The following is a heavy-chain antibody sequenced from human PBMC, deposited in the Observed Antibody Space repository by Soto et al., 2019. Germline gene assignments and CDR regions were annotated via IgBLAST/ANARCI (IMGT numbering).Heavy chain of an antibody. CDR2: ISYDGSNK. Sequence: QVQLVESGGGVVQPGRSLRLSCAASGFTFSSYGMHWVRKAPGKGLEWVAVISYDGSNKYYADSVKGRFTISRDNSKNTLYLQMNSLRAEDTAVYYCAKDIAIAPFDPWGQGTLVTVSS. J-gene: IGHJ5*02. CDR1: GFTFSSYG. V-gene: IGHV3-30*18. D-gene: IGHD6-13*01. CDR3: AKDIAIAPFDP.